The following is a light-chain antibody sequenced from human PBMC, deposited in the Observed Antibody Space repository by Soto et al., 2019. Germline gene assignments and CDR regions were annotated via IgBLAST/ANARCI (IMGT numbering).Light chain of an antibody. V-gene: IGLV2-14*01. CDR3: GSYTSSSTLYV. J-gene: IGLJ1*01. Sequence: QSALTQPASLSGSPGQSITISCTGISSDGGGSNYVSWYQQDPGKAHKLMIYEVSNRPSGVSNRFSGSKSATTSSLTISGLQAEDEADYYCGSYTSSSTLYVFGTGTKLTVL. CDR2: EVS. CDR1: SSDGGGSNY.